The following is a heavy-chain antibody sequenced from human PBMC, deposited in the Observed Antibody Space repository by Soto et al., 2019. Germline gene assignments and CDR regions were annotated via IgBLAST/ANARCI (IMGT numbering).Heavy chain of an antibody. D-gene: IGHD5-18*01. J-gene: IGHJ5*02. Sequence: PSETLSLTCTVSGGSISSSSYYWGWIRQPPGKGLEWIGSIYYSGSTYYNPSLKSRVTISVDTSKNQFSLKLSSVTAADTAVYYCARHRVPRSQIQLWRYPIWFDPWGQGTLVTVSS. V-gene: IGHV4-39*01. CDR2: IYYSGST. CDR1: GGSISSSSYY. CDR3: ARHRVPRSQIQLWRYPIWFDP.